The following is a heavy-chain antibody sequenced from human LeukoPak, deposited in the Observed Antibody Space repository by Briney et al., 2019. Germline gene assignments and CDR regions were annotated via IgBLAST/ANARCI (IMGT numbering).Heavy chain of an antibody. D-gene: IGHD3-10*01. J-gene: IGHJ4*02. CDR1: GFAFNTYA. CDR3: GREIFGSESYQDY. CDR2: IWHDGSHK. V-gene: IGHV3-33*01. Sequence: PGRSLRLSCAASGFAFNTYAMHWVRQAPGKGLEWVTLIWHDGSHKFYIDSVRGRFTISRDNSRNTVYLQMNGLRAEDTAVYYCGREIFGSESYQDYWGQGTLSPSPQ.